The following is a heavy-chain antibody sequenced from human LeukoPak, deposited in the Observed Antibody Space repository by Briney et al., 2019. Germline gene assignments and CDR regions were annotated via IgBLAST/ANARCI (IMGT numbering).Heavy chain of an antibody. V-gene: IGHV1-69*06. D-gene: IGHD3-22*01. CDR1: GYTFTGYY. CDR3: ARSSNPYYYDSSGYYSAFDY. CDR2: IIPIFGTA. Sequence: GASVKVSCKASGYTFTGYYMHWVRQAPGQGLEWMGGIIPIFGTANYAQKFQGRVTITADKSTSTAYMELSSLRSEDTAVYYCARSSNPYYYDSSGYYSAFDYWGQGTLVTVSS. J-gene: IGHJ4*02.